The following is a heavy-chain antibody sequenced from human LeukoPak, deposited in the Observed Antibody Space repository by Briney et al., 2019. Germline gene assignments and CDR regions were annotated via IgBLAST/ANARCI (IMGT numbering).Heavy chain of an antibody. CDR3: AREYYYDSSVDAFDI. Sequence: GGSLRLSCAASGFTFSSYEMNWVRQAPGKGLEWVSYISSSGSTKYYADSVKGRFTISRDNAKNSLYLQMISLRAEDTAVYYCAREYYYDSSVDAFDIWGQGTMVTVSS. D-gene: IGHD3-22*01. J-gene: IGHJ3*02. CDR2: ISSSGSTK. CDR1: GFTFSSYE. V-gene: IGHV3-48*03.